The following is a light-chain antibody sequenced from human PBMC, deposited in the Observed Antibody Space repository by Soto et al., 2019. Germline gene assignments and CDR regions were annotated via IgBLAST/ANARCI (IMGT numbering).Light chain of an antibody. Sequence: DIQMTQSPSTLSASVGDRVTITCRASQSISSWLAWYQQNPGKAPKLLIYKASSLKSGIPSRFGGSGSGTEFTLTISSLQPDDFAAYYCQQYNSYPYTFGQGTKLDIK. CDR2: KAS. CDR3: QQYNSYPYT. J-gene: IGKJ2*01. CDR1: QSISSW. V-gene: IGKV1-5*03.